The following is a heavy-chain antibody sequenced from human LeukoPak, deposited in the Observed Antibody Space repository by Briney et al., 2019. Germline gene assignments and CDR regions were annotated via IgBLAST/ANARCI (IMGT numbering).Heavy chain of an antibody. Sequence: PGGSLRLSCAASGFTFSSYEMNWVRQAPGKGLEWVSYISTSGTTIYYADSVKGRFTIYRDNDKKSLYLQMSSLRAEDTAVYYCARINWLDPWGQGTLVTVSS. V-gene: IGHV3-48*03. J-gene: IGHJ5*02. CDR3: ARINWLDP. CDR1: GFTFSSYE. CDR2: ISTSGTTI.